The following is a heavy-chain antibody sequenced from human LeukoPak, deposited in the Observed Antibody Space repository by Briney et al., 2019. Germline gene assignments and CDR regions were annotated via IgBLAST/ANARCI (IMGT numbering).Heavy chain of an antibody. CDR1: GFTVSSNY. J-gene: IGHJ4*02. Sequence: GGSLRLSCAASGFTVSSNYMSWVRQAPGKGLEWVSVIYSGGSTYYADSVKGRFTISRDNSKNTLYLQMNSLRAEDTAAYYCARGTTPTAWWLAMWAHYFDYWGQGTLVTVSS. D-gene: IGHD6-19*01. CDR3: ARGTTPTAWWLAMWAHYFDY. V-gene: IGHV3-53*01. CDR2: IYSGGST.